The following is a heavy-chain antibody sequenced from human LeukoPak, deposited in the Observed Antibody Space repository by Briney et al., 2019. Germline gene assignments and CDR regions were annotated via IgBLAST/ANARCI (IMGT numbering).Heavy chain of an antibody. CDR3: AELGITMIGGV. CDR2: IKQDGSEK. Sequence: GGSLRLSCAASGFTFSNYWMTWFRQTPGKGLEWVGNIKQDGSEKYYVDSVKGRFTISRDNAKNSLYLQMNSLRAEDTAVYYCAELGITMIGGVWGKGTTVTISS. V-gene: IGHV3-7*01. D-gene: IGHD3-10*02. J-gene: IGHJ6*04. CDR1: GFTFSNYW.